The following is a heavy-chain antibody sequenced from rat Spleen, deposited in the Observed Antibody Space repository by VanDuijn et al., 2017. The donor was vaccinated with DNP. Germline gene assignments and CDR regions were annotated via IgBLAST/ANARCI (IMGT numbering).Heavy chain of an antibody. CDR2: IKTGSGGI. Sequence: QVQLQQSGAEVAKPDSSVKISCKAAGYTFTMYYITWIKQTTGQGLEYIGYIKTGSGGINYNEKFTGKATLTVDKSSSTAFMQLSSLTPDDSAVYYCARDGIAAGYYALDAWGQGTSVIVSS. CDR1: GYTFTMYY. V-gene: IGHV1-43*01. J-gene: IGHJ4*01. D-gene: IGHD1-2*01. CDR3: ARDGIAAGYYALDA.